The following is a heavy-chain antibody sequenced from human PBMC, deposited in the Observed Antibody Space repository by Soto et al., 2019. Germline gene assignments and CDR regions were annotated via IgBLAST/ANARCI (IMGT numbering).Heavy chain of an antibody. CDR1: GVSISSYC. V-gene: IGHV4-59*01. D-gene: IGHD3-3*01. CDR3: ARHAVYYDFWSGYWGMDV. Sequence: PSETLSLTCTVSGVSISSYCWSWIRQPPGKGLEWIGYIYYSGSTNYNPSLKSRVTISVDTSKNQFSLKLSSVTAADTAVYYCARHAVYYDFWSGYWGMDVWGQGTTVTVSS. CDR2: IYYSGST. J-gene: IGHJ6*02.